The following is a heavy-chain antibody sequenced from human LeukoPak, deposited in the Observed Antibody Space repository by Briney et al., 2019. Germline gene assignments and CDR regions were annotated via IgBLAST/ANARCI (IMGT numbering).Heavy chain of an antibody. Sequence: GGSLRLSCAASGFTCSSYDMHWVRQAPGKGLEWVTDITCGGSNKYYADSVRGRFTIYRDNSKHTLYLQMTSVRAEDTGVYYCAKAYSGGYYYLNYYFDYWGQGTLVTVSS. CDR2: ITCGGSNK. J-gene: IGHJ4*02. V-gene: IGHV3-30*18. CDR1: GFTCSSYD. D-gene: IGHD3-22*01. CDR3: AKAYSGGYYYLNYYFDY.